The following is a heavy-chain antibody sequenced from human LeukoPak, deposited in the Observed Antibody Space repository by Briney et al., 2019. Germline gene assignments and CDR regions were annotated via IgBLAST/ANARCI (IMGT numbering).Heavy chain of an antibody. CDR2: ISSSSSYI. Sequence: GGSLRLSCAAPGFTFSSYSMNWVRQAPGKGLEWVSSISSSSSYIYYADSVKGRFTISRDNAKNSLYLEMNSLRAEDTAVYYCARDRTFYCSSTSCPYGMDVWGQGTTVTVSS. CDR1: GFTFSSYS. J-gene: IGHJ6*02. CDR3: ARDRTFYCSSTSCPYGMDV. V-gene: IGHV3-21*01. D-gene: IGHD2-2*01.